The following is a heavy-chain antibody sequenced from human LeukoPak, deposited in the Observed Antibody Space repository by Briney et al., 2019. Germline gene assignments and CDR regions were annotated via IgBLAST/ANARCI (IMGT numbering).Heavy chain of an antibody. Sequence: PGGSLRLSCAASGFTFSSYAMSWVRQAPGKGLEWVSAISGSGGSTYYADSVKGRFTISRDNSKNTLYLQMNSLRVEDTAVYYCARDEARGYDFRPQDHWGQGTLVSVSS. CDR2: ISGSGGST. CDR3: ARDEARGYDFRPQDH. V-gene: IGHV3-23*01. CDR1: GFTFSSYA. D-gene: IGHD3-3*01. J-gene: IGHJ4*02.